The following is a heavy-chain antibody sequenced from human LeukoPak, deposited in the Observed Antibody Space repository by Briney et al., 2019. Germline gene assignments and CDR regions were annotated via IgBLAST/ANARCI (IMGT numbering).Heavy chain of an antibody. CDR1: GFNFRDDW. Sequence: GGSLRLSCGASGFNFRDDWMHWVRQAPGKGLVWLSGIKVNGDDIGYAYSVRGRFTISRDNDKNTLYLQMRSLRAEDTAVYYCVRDAPGTTPFDHWGQGTLVTVSS. CDR2: IKVNGDDI. D-gene: IGHD1-7*01. J-gene: IGHJ4*02. CDR3: VRDAPGTTPFDH. V-gene: IGHV3-74*01.